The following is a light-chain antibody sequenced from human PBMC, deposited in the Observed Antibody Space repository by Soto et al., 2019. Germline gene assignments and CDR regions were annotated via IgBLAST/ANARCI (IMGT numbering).Light chain of an antibody. Sequence: QSVLTQPASVSGSPGQSITISCTGTSSDVGSYDLVSWYQHHSGKAPKIIIYEVNTRPSGISDRFSGSKSGNTASLTISGLQAEDEADYVCCSLVRTNGLLFCGGTKVTVL. CDR2: EVN. CDR3: CSLVRTNGLL. J-gene: IGLJ2*01. V-gene: IGLV2-23*02. CDR1: SSDVGSYDL.